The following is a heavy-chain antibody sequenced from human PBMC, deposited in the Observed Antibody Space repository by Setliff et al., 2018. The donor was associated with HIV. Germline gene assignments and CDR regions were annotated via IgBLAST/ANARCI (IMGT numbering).Heavy chain of an antibody. CDR3: AKDHKGYYYDSSGYHYEGVDY. Sequence: GGSLRLSCAASGFTFRNYGMHWVRQAPGKGLEWVAFIRLDGSDKFYADSVKGRFTISRDNSKNTLFLQMNSLRAEDTAVYYCAKDHKGYYYDSSGYHYEGVDYWGQGTLVTVSS. V-gene: IGHV3-30*02. CDR2: IRLDGSDK. J-gene: IGHJ4*02. CDR1: GFTFRNYG. D-gene: IGHD3-22*01.